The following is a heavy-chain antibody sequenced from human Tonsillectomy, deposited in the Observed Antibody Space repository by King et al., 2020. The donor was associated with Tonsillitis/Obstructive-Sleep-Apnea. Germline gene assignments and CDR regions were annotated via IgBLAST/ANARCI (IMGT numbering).Heavy chain of an antibody. V-gene: IGHV4-59*01. CDR3: ARESYDFWSGYSRSWFDP. CDR2: ISYSGST. J-gene: IGHJ5*02. D-gene: IGHD3-3*01. Sequence: VQLQESGPGLVKPSETLSLTCTVSGGSISNYYWSWIRQPPGKGLEWIGYISYSGSTNYNPSLKSRVTISVDTSKNQFSLKLSSVTAADTAEYYCARESYDFWSGYSRSWFDPWGQGTLVTVSS. CDR1: GGSISNYY.